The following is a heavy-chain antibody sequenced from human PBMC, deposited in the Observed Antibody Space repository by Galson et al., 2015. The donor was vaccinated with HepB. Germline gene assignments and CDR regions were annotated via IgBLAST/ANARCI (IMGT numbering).Heavy chain of an antibody. J-gene: IGHJ5*02. CDR2: INQDGSEK. D-gene: IGHD4-17*01. V-gene: IGHV3-7*01. Sequence: SLRLSCAASGFTFSSYWMSWVRQAPGKGLEWVASINQDGSEKYYVDSVKGRFTISRDNAKNLLYLQMNSLRAEDTAVYYCARRGDYQNWFDPWGQGTLVTVSS. CDR3: ARRGDYQNWFDP. CDR1: GFTFSSYW.